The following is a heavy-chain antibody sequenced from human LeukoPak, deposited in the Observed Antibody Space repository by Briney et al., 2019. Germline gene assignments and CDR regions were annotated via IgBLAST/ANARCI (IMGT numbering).Heavy chain of an antibody. D-gene: IGHD5-12*01. CDR2: INQGGSVQ. Sequence: GGSLRLSCAASGFTFRSYWMSWVRQAPGKGLEWVANINQGGSVQYYMNSVKGRFTISRDDAKNSLYVQMNSLRDEDTAVYYCARVEYSGWNLEYWGQGTLVTVSS. CDR3: ARVEYSGWNLEY. CDR1: GFTFRSYW. J-gene: IGHJ4*02. V-gene: IGHV3-7*01.